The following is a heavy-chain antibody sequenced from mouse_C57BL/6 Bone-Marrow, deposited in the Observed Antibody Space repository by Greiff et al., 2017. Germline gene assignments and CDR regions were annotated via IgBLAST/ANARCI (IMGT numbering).Heavy chain of an antibody. Sequence: QVTLKESGPGILQPSQTLSLTCSFSGFSLSTFGMGVGWIRQPSGKGLEWLAHIWWDDDKYYNPALKSRLTISKDTSKNQVFLKIANVYTADTATYYCARIRIIPLYYARDYWGQGTSVTVSS. V-gene: IGHV8-8*01. CDR3: ARIRIIPLYYARDY. CDR2: IWWDDDK. J-gene: IGHJ4*01. CDR1: GFSLSTFGMG. D-gene: IGHD1-1*01.